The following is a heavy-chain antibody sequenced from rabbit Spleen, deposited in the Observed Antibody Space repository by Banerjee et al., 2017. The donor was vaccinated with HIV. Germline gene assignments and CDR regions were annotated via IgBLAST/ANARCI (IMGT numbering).Heavy chain of an antibody. CDR1: GVSFSSSSY. CDR2: IDSGSSGFT. V-gene: IGHV1S45*01. J-gene: IGHJ6*01. D-gene: IGHD1-1*01. Sequence: QEQLEESGGGLVKPEGSLTLTCKASGVSFSSSSYMCWVRQAPGKGLEWIACIDSGSSGFTYFATWAKGRFTISKTSSTTVTLQMTRLTAADTATYFCARDTSSSFSSYGMDLWGQGTLVTVS. CDR3: ARDTSSSFSSYGMDL.